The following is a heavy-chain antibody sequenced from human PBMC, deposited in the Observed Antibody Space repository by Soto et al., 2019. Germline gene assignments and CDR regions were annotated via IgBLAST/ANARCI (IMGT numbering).Heavy chain of an antibody. CDR3: ARAGQHSSSSYLLYTFDS. CDR1: GYTFTSYG. Sequence: QVQLVQSGAEVKKPGASVKVSCKTSGYTFTSYGIIWVRQAPGQGLEWMGWISGYNGNTNYAQSLQGRVTMTTDTSTSTAYMELRSLRSDDTAMYYCARAGQHSSSSYLLYTFDSWGQGTLVTVSS. CDR2: ISGYNGNT. J-gene: IGHJ4*02. V-gene: IGHV1-18*01. D-gene: IGHD6-13*01.